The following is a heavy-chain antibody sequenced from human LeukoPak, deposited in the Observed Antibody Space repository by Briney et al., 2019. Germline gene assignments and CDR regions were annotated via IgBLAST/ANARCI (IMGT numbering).Heavy chain of an antibody. J-gene: IGHJ4*02. D-gene: IGHD6-19*01. CDR2: ISTSGST. CDR1: GGSISNYY. Sequence: SETLSLTCTVSGGSISNYYWSWIRQPAGKGLEWIGHISTSGSTNYNPSLKSRVTISIDNSNNQFSLKMTSATAADTAVYFCARDREVTVPGRRLDYWGQGTLVTVSS. CDR3: ARDREVTVPGRRLDY. V-gene: IGHV4-4*07.